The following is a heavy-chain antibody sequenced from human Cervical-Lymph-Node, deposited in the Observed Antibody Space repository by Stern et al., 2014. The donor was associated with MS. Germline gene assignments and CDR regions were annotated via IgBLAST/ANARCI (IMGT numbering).Heavy chain of an antibody. CDR3: TRQDSNYIFDY. CDR1: GYIFTNYA. Sequence: QVQLVQSGSQMKNPGDSVKVSCKGSGYIFTNYALNWGRQAPGQGLEWMGWINTNTGDPTYAQDFTGRVVFSLDTSVSTAYLQISGLKAEDTAVYYCTRQDSNYIFDYWGQGTLVTVSS. J-gene: IGHJ4*02. CDR2: INTNTGDP. D-gene: IGHD4-11*01. V-gene: IGHV7-4-1*02.